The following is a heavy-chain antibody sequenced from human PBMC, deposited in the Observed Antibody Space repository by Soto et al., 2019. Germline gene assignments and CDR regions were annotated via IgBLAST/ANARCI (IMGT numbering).Heavy chain of an antibody. CDR2: INHSGST. CDR1: GGSFNGYY. D-gene: IGHD4-17*01. CDR3: ASQRPTVTTFDY. V-gene: IGHV4-34*01. J-gene: IGHJ4*02. Sequence: QVQLRQWGAGLVKPSETLSLTCAVSGGSFNGYYWNWIRQPPGKGLEWIGEINHSGSTKYNPSLKSRVSISVDTSKNQFSLRLSSVTAADTAVYYCASQRPTVTTFDYWGQGTLVTVSS.